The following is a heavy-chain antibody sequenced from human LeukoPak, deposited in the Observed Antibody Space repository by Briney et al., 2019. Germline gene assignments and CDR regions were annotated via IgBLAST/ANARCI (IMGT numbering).Heavy chain of an antibody. CDR2: INPNSDGT. J-gene: IGHJ3*02. CDR1: GNTFTVYY. D-gene: IGHD3-9*01. CDR3: ARSLTIFSPGDAFEI. V-gene: IGHV1-2*02. Sequence: ASVKVSCKASGNTFTVYYMHWLRQAPGQGLEWMGWINPNSDGTSYAQKFQGRVTITSDTSISTAYMELSRLRSDDTAVYYCARSLTIFSPGDAFEIWGQGTMVTVSS.